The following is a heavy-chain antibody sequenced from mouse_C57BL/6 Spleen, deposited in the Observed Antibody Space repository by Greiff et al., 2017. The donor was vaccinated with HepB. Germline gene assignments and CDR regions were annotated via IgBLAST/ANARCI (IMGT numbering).Heavy chain of an antibody. CDR3: AKWGTTVEDPDC. V-gene: IGHV1-82*01. CDR2: IYPGDGDT. Sequence: VQRVESGPELVKPGASVKISCKASGYAFSSSWMNWVKQRPGKGLEWIGRIYPGDGDTNYNGKFKGKATLTADKSSSTAYMQLSSLTSEDSAVYFCAKWGTTVEDPDCWAQGTTLTVSS. D-gene: IGHD1-1*01. CDR1: GYAFSSSW. J-gene: IGHJ2*01.